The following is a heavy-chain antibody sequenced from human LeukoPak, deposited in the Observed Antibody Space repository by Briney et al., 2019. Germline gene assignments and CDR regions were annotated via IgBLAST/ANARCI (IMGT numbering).Heavy chain of an antibody. D-gene: IGHD2-2*01. Sequence: TGGSLRLSCAASGFTFSSYAMSWVRQAPGKGLEWGSAISGSGGSTYYADSVKGRFTISRDNSKNTLYLQMNSLRAEDTAVYYCAKGGSSDIVVVPAAKRNYYYYMDVWGKGTTVTVSS. CDR3: AKGGSSDIVVVPAAKRNYYYYMDV. V-gene: IGHV3-23*01. CDR2: ISGSGGST. CDR1: GFTFSSYA. J-gene: IGHJ6*03.